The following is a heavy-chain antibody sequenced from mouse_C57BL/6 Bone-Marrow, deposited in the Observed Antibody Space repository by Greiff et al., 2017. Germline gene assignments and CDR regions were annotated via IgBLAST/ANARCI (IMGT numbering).Heavy chain of an antibody. Sequence: QVQLKESGAELARPGASVKMSCKASGYTFTSSTMHWVKQRPGQGLEWIGYINPSSGYTKYEQKFQDKATLTADKSSSTAYMQLSSLTSEDSAVYYCARGYSNYYYWGQGTTLTVSS. D-gene: IGHD2-5*01. CDR2: INPSSGYT. J-gene: IGHJ2*01. CDR3: ARGYSNYYY. V-gene: IGHV1-4*01. CDR1: GYTFTSST.